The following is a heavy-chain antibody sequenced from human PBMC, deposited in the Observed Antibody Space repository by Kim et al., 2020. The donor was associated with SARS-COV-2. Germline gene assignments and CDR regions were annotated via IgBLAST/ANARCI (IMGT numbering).Heavy chain of an antibody. J-gene: IGHJ4*02. V-gene: IGHV3-33*01. CDR2: IWYDGSNK. D-gene: IGHD3-10*01. Sequence: GGSLRLSCAASGFTFSSYGMHWVRQAPGKGLEWVAVIWYDGSNKYYADSVKGRFTISRDNSKNTLYLQMNSLRAEDTAVYYCARDGWFGELFGSLDYWGQGTLVTVSS. CDR3: ARDGWFGELFGSLDY. CDR1: GFTFSSYG.